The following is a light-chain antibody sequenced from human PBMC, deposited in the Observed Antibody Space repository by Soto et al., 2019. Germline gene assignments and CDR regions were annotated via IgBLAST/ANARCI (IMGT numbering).Light chain of an antibody. Sequence: AIQLTQSPSSLSASVGDRVTITCRSSQGISSALAWYQQKPGKAPKLLIYDASSLVSGVPSRISRSGSGAYSTLTIGNLCPEDFATYYCQQFNSYPRTFGPGTKVDIK. J-gene: IGKJ3*01. CDR3: QQFNSYPRT. CDR1: QGISSA. V-gene: IGKV1-13*02. CDR2: DAS.